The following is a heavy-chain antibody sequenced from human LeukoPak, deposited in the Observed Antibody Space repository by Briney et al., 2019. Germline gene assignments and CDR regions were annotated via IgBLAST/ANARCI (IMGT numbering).Heavy chain of an antibody. J-gene: IGHJ4*02. Sequence: GGSLRLSSAASGFTFSSYAMHWVRQAPGKGLEWVAVISYDGSNKYYADSVKGRFTISRDNSKNTLYLQMNSLRAEDTAVYYCARSLYSYGYGPFDYWGQGTLVTVSS. CDR3: ARSLYSYGYGPFDY. D-gene: IGHD5-18*01. V-gene: IGHV3-30-3*01. CDR2: ISYDGSNK. CDR1: GFTFSSYA.